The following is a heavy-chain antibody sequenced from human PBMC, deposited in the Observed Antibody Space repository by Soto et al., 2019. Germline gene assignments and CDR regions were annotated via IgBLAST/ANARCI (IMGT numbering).Heavy chain of an antibody. CDR1: VFTFSSYA. CDR2: ISYDGSNK. CDR3: ARDRGYSYGFLDY. J-gene: IGHJ4*02. Sequence: GGPLRLSCAASVFTFSSYAMHWVRQAPGKGLEWVAVISYDGSNKYYADSVKGRFTISRDNSKNTLYLQMNSLRAEDTAVYYCARDRGYSYGFLDYWGQGTLVTVSS. V-gene: IGHV3-30-3*01. D-gene: IGHD5-18*01.